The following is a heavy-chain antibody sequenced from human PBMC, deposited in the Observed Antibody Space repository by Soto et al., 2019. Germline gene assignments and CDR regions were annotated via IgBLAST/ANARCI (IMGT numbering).Heavy chain of an antibody. V-gene: IGHV3-48*02. J-gene: IGHJ4*02. CDR3: ARRGVPEAEDY. CDR1: GFTFSSYP. D-gene: IGHD3-10*01. Sequence: GGSLRLSCAASGFTFSSYPMNWVRQAPGKGLEWISYINGGSTNTFYADSVRGRFTIARDNAKNLLYLQMHSLSDDDTAVYYCARRGVPEAEDYWGPGTLVTVSS. CDR2: INGGSTNT.